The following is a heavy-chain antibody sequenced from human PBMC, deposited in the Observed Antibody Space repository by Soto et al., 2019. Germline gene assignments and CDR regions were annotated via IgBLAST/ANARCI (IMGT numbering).Heavy chain of an antibody. CDR1: GFTFSDYA. CDR2: ISFDGSNT. V-gene: IGHV3-30*18. Sequence: QVQLVESGGGVVQPGRSLRLSCATSGFTFSDYAMHWVRQAPGQGLEWVAAISFDGSNTYYADSLTGRFTISRDPTKNTLYLDIHSLRPEETAVYYCAKIRMVTAMFQMDVWGQGTTVIFS. CDR3: AKIRMVTAMFQMDV. J-gene: IGHJ6*02. D-gene: IGHD2-21*02.